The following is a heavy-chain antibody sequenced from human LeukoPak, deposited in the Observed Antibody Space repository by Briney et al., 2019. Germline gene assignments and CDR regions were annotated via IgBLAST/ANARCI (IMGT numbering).Heavy chain of an antibody. CDR1: GASISSHY. CDR3: AREPLRYFDWLKNWYFDL. J-gene: IGHJ2*01. V-gene: IGHV4-4*08. Sequence: NPSETLSLTCSVSGASISSHYWSWIRQPPGKGLEWIGYIYYSGSTYYNPSLKSRVTISVDTSKNQFSLKLSSVTAADTAVYYCAREPLRYFDWLKNWYFDLWGRGTLVTVSS. D-gene: IGHD3-9*01. CDR2: IYYSGST.